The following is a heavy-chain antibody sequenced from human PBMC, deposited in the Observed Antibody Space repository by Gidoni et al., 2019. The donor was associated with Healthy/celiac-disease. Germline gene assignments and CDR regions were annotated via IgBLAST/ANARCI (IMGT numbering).Heavy chain of an antibody. D-gene: IGHD2-8*01. V-gene: IGHV1-69*01. CDR1: GGTFSSYA. CDR3: ASRGYCTNGVCYSYFDY. Sequence: QVQLVQSGAEVKKPGSSVKVSCKASGGTFSSYAISWVRQAPGQGLEWMGGIIPIFGTANYAQKFQGRVTITADESTSTAYMELSSLRSEDTAVYYCASRGYCTNGVCYSYFDYWGQGTLVTVSS. J-gene: IGHJ4*02. CDR2: IIPIFGTA.